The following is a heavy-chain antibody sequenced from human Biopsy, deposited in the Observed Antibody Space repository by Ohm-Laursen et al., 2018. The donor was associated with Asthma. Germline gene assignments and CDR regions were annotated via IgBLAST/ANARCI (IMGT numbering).Heavy chain of an antibody. J-gene: IGHJ4*02. Sequence: GTLSLTCTVSGASIRSYYWTWIRQPPGKGLEWIGNIHYSCSTYSNPSLKSRVTISVDTSKKQISLRLSSVIAADTAVYYCAGFCSGGNCPDHWGQGTLVTVSS. CDR1: GASIRSYY. CDR3: AGFCSGGNCPDH. V-gene: IGHV4-59*01. CDR2: IHYSCST. D-gene: IGHD2-15*01.